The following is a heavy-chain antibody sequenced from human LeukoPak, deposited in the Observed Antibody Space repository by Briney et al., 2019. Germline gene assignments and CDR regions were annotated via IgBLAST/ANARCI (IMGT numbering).Heavy chain of an antibody. J-gene: IGHJ5*02. CDR2: IYYSGST. CDR3: ARGGIAAAGLVWFDP. Sequence: SETLSLTCTVSGGSISSYYWSWVRQPPGKGLEWIGYIYYSGSTNYNPSLTSRVTISVDTSKNQFSLKLSSVTAADTAVYYCARGGIAAAGLVWFDPWGQGTLVTVSS. D-gene: IGHD6-13*01. V-gene: IGHV4-59*01. CDR1: GGSISSYY.